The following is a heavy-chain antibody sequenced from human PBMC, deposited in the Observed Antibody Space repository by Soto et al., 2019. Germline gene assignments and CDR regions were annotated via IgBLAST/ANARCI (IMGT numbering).Heavy chain of an antibody. CDR3: ARGSLGPDY. Sequence: SETLSLTCTVSSASLSNYYWSWIRQPAGKGLEWIGRIFPTGNTDYNPSLRSRVTMSVDTSKNQFSLKLNSVTAADTAVYYCARGSLGPDYWGPGTLVTVSS. J-gene: IGHJ4*02. V-gene: IGHV4-4*07. D-gene: IGHD1-26*01. CDR1: SASLSNYY. CDR2: IFPTGNT.